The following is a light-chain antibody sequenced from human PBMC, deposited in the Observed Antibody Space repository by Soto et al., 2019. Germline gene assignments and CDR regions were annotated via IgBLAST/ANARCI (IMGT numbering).Light chain of an antibody. V-gene: IGLV2-23*02. CDR2: EVS. CDR3: CSYAGSSYPYV. J-gene: IGLJ1*01. CDR1: SSDVGSYNL. Sequence: QSVLTQPASVSGSPGQSITISCTGTSSDVGSYNLVSWYQQHPGKAPKLMIYEVSKRPSGVSNRFSGSKSGNTASLTISGLQAEDEAEYSCCSYAGSSYPYVFGTGTKVTVL.